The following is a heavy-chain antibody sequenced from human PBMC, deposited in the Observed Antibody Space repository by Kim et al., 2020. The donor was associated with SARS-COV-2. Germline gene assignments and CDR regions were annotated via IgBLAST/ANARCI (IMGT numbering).Heavy chain of an antibody. CDR1: GFTFSSYW. D-gene: IGHD6-19*01. J-gene: IGHJ3*02. CDR3: ASLSGWYKDGAFDI. Sequence: GGSLRLSCAASGFTFSSYWMSWVRQAPGKGLEWVANIKQDGSEKYYVDSVKGRFTISRDNAKNSLYLQMNSLRAEDTAVYYCASLSGWYKDGAFDIWGQGTMVTVSS. V-gene: IGHV3-7*01. CDR2: IKQDGSEK.